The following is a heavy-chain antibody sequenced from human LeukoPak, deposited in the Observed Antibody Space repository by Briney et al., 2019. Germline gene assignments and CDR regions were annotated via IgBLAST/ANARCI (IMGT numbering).Heavy chain of an antibody. J-gene: IGHJ5*02. V-gene: IGHV1-46*01. CDR3: ARDQSIAAAGSWFDP. Sequence: ASVKVSRKASGYTFTSYYMHWVRQAPGQGLEWMGITNPSGGSTSYAQKFQGRVTMTRDTSTSTVYMELSSLRSEDTAVYYCARDQSIAAAGSWFDPWGQGTLVTVSS. D-gene: IGHD6-13*01. CDR2: TNPSGGST. CDR1: GYTFTSYY.